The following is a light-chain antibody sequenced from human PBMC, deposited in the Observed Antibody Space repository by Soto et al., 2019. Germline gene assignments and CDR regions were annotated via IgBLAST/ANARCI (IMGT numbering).Light chain of an antibody. J-gene: IGLJ3*02. V-gene: IGLV1-40*01. CDR3: QSYYSTLSGWV. CDR1: SSNIGAGYH. Sequence: QSVLTQPPSVSGAPGQRVTISCTGSSSNIGAGYHVHWYQHLPGTAPKLLIYGNSNRPSGVPDRFTGSKSDTSASLAITGLQAEEEGDYYCQSYYSTLSGWVFGGGTKLTVL. CDR2: GNS.